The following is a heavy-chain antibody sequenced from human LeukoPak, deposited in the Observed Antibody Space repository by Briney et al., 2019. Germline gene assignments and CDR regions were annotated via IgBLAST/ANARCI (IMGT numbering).Heavy chain of an antibody. CDR1: GFTFSSYA. CDR3: AKCYDFWPDYLWY. Sequence: GGSLRLSCAASGFTFSSYAMSWVRQAPGKGLEGVSAISGSGGSTYYADSVKGRFTISRDNSKNTLYLQMNSLRAEDTAVYYCAKCYDFWPDYLWYWGQGTLVTVSS. CDR2: ISGSGGST. V-gene: IGHV3-23*01. D-gene: IGHD3-3*01. J-gene: IGHJ4*02.